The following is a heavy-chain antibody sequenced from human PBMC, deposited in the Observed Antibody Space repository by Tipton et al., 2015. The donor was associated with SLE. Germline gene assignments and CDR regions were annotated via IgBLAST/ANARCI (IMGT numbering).Heavy chain of an antibody. CDR1: GDSIGSGGYF. J-gene: IGHJ4*02. CDR2: IYYSGNT. CDR3: ARAATAISPFDY. V-gene: IGHV4-31*03. D-gene: IGHD2-2*02. Sequence: TLSLTCTVSGDSIGSGGYFWNWIRQHPGKGLEWIGYIYYSGNTYYNPPLKSRVTMSVDTSKNQFSLNLNSVTAADTAVYYCARAATAISPFDYWGQGTLVTVSS.